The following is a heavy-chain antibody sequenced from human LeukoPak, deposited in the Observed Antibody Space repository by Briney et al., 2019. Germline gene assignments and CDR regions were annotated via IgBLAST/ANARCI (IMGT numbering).Heavy chain of an antibody. D-gene: IGHD3-16*01. CDR1: GCAVCSKC. J-gene: IGHJ4*02. Sequence: PGRCVRLSCAACGCAVCSKCMHWVGRATVKGQVWVSRINSDGSSTSYADSVKGRFTISRDNIKNTMYLQMNSLRVEDTAVYYCVRILGGWGQGTLVTVSS. V-gene: IGHV3-74*01. CDR2: INSDGSST. CDR3: VRILGG.